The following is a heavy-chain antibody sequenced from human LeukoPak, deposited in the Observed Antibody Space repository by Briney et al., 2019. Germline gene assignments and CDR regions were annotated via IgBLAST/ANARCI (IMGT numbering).Heavy chain of an antibody. Sequence: GGSLRLSCAASGFTFSTYYMTWVRQAPGKGLECVSVIYSGGSTYYSDSVKGRFTVSRDNSKNTLYLQMNSLRAEDTAMYYCARGLGYCTSTTCLLPFDYWGQGTLVTVSS. CDR2: IYSGGST. D-gene: IGHD2-2*01. CDR1: GFTFSTYY. CDR3: ARGLGYCTSTTCLLPFDY. J-gene: IGHJ4*02. V-gene: IGHV3-53*01.